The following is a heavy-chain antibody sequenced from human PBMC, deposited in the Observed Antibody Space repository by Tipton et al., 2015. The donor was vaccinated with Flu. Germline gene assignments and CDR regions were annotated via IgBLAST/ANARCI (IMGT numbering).Heavy chain of an antibody. J-gene: IGHJ4*02. CDR2: IYYSGST. Sequence: TLSLTCTVSGGSISSSSYYWGWICQPPGRGLEWIGSIYYSGSTYYNPSLKSRVTISVDTSKNQFSLKLSSVTAADTAVYYCASTHAQITVTTLAFDYWGQGTLVTVSS. CDR1: GGSISSSSYY. D-gene: IGHD4-17*01. CDR3: ASTHAQITVTTLAFDY. V-gene: IGHV4-39*07.